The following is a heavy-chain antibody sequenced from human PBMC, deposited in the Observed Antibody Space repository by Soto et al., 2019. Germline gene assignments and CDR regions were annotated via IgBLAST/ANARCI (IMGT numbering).Heavy chain of an antibody. CDR2: IYYSGST. Sequence: PSETLSLTCTVSGGSISSGGYYWSWIRQHPGKGLEWIGYIYYSGSTYYNPSLKSRVTISVDTSKNQFSLKLSSVTAADTAVYYCARESPGFHNGFDPWGQGTLVTVSS. V-gene: IGHV4-31*03. CDR1: GGSISSGGYY. D-gene: IGHD3-3*01. CDR3: ARESPGFHNGFDP. J-gene: IGHJ5*02.